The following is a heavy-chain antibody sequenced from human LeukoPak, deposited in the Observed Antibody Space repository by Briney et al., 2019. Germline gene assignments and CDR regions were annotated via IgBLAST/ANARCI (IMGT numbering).Heavy chain of an antibody. CDR3: ARGVYIAAAQYAY. V-gene: IGHV4-59*01. CDR1: GGSISSYY. Sequence: SETLSLTCTVSGGSISSYYWSWIRQPPGKGLEWIGYIYYSGTTNYNPSLKSRVTISVGTSKNQFSLKLSSVTAADTAVYYCARGVYIAAAQYAYWGQGTLVTVSS. CDR2: IYYSGTT. D-gene: IGHD6-13*01. J-gene: IGHJ4*02.